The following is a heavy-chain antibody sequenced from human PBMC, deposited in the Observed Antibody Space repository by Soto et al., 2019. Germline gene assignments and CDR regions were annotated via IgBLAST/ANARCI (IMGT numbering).Heavy chain of an antibody. CDR2: IYHSGTT. V-gene: IGHV4-61*01. CDR3: ARDSSGRHDY. Sequence: PSETLSRACTVSGGSVNSGSYSWTWIRQPPGKGLEWSAYIYHSGTTNYNASLKSRVTISVDTSKNQFFLKVNSMTAADTAVYYCARDSSGRHDYWGQGTLVTVSS. CDR1: GGSVNSGSYS. D-gene: IGHD3-22*01. J-gene: IGHJ4*02.